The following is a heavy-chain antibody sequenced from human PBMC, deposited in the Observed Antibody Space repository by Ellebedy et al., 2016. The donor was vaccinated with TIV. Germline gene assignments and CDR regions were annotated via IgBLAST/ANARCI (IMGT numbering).Heavy chain of an antibody. Sequence: GGSLRLSXKGSGYSFTSYWIGWVRQMPGKGLEWMGIIYPGDSDTRYSPSFQGQVTISADKSISTAYLQWSSLKASDTAMYYCARPGYSSGWYDYWGQGTLVTVSS. CDR1: GYSFTSYW. J-gene: IGHJ4*02. CDR2: IYPGDSDT. D-gene: IGHD6-19*01. V-gene: IGHV5-51*01. CDR3: ARPGYSSGWYDY.